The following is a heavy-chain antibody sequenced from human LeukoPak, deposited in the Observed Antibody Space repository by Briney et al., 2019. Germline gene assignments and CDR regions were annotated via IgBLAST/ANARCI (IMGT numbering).Heavy chain of an antibody. CDR3: AASTAGNSGSIDY. D-gene: IGHD4-23*01. CDR2: IYISGIT. V-gene: IGHV4-4*07. J-gene: IGHJ4*02. Sequence: SETLSLTCTVSGGSISSYYWSWLRQPAGKGLEWIGRIYISGITNDNPSLKGRVTMSLDTSKNQFSLKLSSVTAADTAVYYCAASTAGNSGSIDYWGQGTLVTVSS. CDR1: GGSISSYY.